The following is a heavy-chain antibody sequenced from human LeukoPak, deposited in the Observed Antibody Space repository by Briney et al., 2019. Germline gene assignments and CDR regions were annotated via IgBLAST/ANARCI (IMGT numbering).Heavy chain of an antibody. V-gene: IGHV4-4*07. J-gene: IGHJ6*03. CDR3: ARRGTDYYYYYMDV. CDR1: GGSISSYY. D-gene: IGHD1-26*01. Sequence: SETLSLTCTVSGGSISSYYWSWIRQPAGKGLEWIGRIYTSGSTNYNPSLKSRVTISVDTSKNQFSLKLSSVTAADTAVYYCARRGTDYYYYYMDVWGKGTTVTISS. CDR2: IYTSGST.